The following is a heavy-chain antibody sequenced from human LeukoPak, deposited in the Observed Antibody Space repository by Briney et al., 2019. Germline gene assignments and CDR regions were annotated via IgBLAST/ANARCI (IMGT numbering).Heavy chain of an antibody. J-gene: IGHJ4*02. CDR2: IYYSGST. CDR1: GGSISSYY. V-gene: IGHV4-59*01. Sequence: SETLSLTCTVSGGSISSYYWSWIRQPPGKGLEWIGYIYYSGSTNYNPSLKSRVTISVDTSKSQFSLKLSSVTAADTAVYYCASSVDTAMVYHYWGQGTLVTVSS. CDR3: ASSVDTAMVYHY. D-gene: IGHD5-18*01.